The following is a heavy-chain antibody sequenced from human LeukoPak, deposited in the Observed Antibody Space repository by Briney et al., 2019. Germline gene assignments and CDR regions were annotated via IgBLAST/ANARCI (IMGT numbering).Heavy chain of an antibody. CDR1: GGSISSYF. D-gene: IGHD3-22*01. CDR2: IYYTGST. J-gene: IGHJ3*02. CDR3: SRYSWDSNGYAFDI. V-gene: IGHV4-59*01. Sequence: SETLYLTCTVSGGSISSYFWAWIRQPPGKGLEWIGYIYYTGSTNYNPSLKSRVTISVDTSKNQFSLKLSSVTAADTAVYYCSRYSWDSNGYAFDIWGQGTMVTVSS.